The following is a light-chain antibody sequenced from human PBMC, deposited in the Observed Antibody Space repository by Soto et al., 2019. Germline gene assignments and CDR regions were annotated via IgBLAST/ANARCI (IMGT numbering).Light chain of an antibody. CDR2: ASS. CDR1: QGISSW. V-gene: IGKV1-12*01. Sequence: DIQMTQSPSSVSASVGDRVTRTCRASQGISSWLAWYQQKPGKAPKLLIYASSSLQSGVPSRFSGSVSGTHFTLTISSLQPEDSATYYCLQSDSFPHTFGQGTKLEIK. J-gene: IGKJ2*01. CDR3: LQSDSFPHT.